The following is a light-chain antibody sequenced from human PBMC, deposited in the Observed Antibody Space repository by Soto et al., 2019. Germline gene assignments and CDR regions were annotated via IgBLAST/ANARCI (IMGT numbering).Light chain of an antibody. CDR1: QSVSTN. Sequence: EIVMPQSPATLSVSPGESVTLSCRASQSVSTNLAWYQQKPGQAPRLLIYGASTRATGIPARFSGSGSGTEFTLTISSLQSEDFAVYYCQQYNNWPGTFGQGTKVDIK. CDR2: GAS. V-gene: IGKV3-15*01. J-gene: IGKJ1*01. CDR3: QQYNNWPGT.